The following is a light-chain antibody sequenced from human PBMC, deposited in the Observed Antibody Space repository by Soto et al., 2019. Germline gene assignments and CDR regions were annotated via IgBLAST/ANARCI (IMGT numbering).Light chain of an antibody. V-gene: IGLV1-47*01. CDR1: SSKLGSNY. J-gene: IGLJ1*01. CDR3: AAWDDSLSGIYV. CDR2: RNN. Sequence: QSVLTQPPSASGTPGQRVTIPCFGSSSKLGSNYVYWYQQLPGTAPKLLICRNNQRPSGVPDRFSGSKSGTSASLAISGLRSEDEADYYCAAWDDSLSGIYVFGTGTKVTVL.